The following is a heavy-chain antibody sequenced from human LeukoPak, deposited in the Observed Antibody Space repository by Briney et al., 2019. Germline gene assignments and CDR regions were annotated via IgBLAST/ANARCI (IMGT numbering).Heavy chain of an antibody. CDR1: GFSFEEYA. Sequence: GGSLRLSCAASGFSFEEYAMHWVQQVPGRGLEWVAGISWDTDTIGYADSVKGRFAISRNNARNSLYLQMNGLRPDDTAFYYCAKSRCGSSSCYPTGSYYFDSWGQGILVTVSS. CDR2: ISWDTDTI. CDR3: AKSRCGSSSCYPTGSYYFDS. D-gene: IGHD2-2*01. V-gene: IGHV3-9*01. J-gene: IGHJ4*02.